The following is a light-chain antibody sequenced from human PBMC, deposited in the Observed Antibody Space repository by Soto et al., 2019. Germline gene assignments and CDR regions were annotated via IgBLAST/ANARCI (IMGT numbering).Light chain of an antibody. CDR1: QSISSW. CDR3: RQYNSYSWT. Sequence: DIQMTESPSTLSASVGDRVTITCRASQSISSWLAWYQQKPGKAPKLLIYKASSLESGVPSRFSGSGSGTEFTLTISCLQPDDFAAYYCRQYNSYSWTFGQGTKVDIK. CDR2: KAS. J-gene: IGKJ1*01. V-gene: IGKV1-5*03.